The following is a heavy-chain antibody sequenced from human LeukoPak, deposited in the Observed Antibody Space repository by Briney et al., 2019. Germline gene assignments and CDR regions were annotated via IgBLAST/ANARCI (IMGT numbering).Heavy chain of an antibody. J-gene: IGHJ4*02. CDR1: GFTFSGYW. CDR2: INSDGYST. D-gene: IGHD2-2*01. CDR3: VRLVAVPDAYFDY. Sequence: PGGSLRLSCAASGFTFSGYWMHWVRQAPGKGLVWVSRINSDGYSTAYADSVKGRFTISRDNAKNTLYLQMNSLGAEDTAVYYCVRLVAVPDAYFDYWGQGTLVTVSS. V-gene: IGHV3-74*01.